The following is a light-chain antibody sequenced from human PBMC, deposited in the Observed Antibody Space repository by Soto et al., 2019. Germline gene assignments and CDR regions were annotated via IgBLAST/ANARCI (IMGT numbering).Light chain of an antibody. CDR1: QSINTY. J-gene: IGKJ3*01. V-gene: IGKV1-39*01. CDR2: AAS. Sequence: DIQMTQSPSSLSASVGDRVTITCRASQSINTYLNWYQQKPGKAPKLLIFAASSLKSGVPSRFSGSGSGTDFTLTISSLQPDDFATYYCQQSYIMPFTFGPGTKVDIK. CDR3: QQSYIMPFT.